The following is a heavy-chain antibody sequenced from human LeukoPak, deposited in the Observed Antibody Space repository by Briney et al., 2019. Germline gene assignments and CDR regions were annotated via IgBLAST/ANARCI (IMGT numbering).Heavy chain of an antibody. Sequence: RTGGSLRLSCAASGFTLSIYWMSWVRQAPGKGLEGVANINQDGSQKYYVGSVKGRFTISRDNAKNTLYLQMNSLRAEDTAVYYCAKDHGYSSGWYPNYYYYYGMDGWGQGTTVTVSS. CDR2: INQDGSQK. D-gene: IGHD6-19*01. CDR3: AKDHGYSSGWYPNYYYYYGMDG. V-gene: IGHV3-7*01. J-gene: IGHJ6*02. CDR1: GFTLSIYW.